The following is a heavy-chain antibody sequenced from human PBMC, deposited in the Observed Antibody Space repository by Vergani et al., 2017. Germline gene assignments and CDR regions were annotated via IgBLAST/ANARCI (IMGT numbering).Heavy chain of an antibody. D-gene: IGHD3-10*01. CDR1: GASVNSYY. CDR3: ARSRIYYGAGSPDY. V-gene: IGHV4-59*02. CDR2: VSFRGDT. Sequence: QVKLQESGPGLVKPSETLSLTCTVSGASVNSYYWSWIRQPPWKGLEWMGYVSFRGDTLYDPSVNGRMTISLNTSSNQFSLYLTSVTAADTAVYYCARSRIYYGAGSPDYWGQGTLVTVSS. J-gene: IGHJ4*02.